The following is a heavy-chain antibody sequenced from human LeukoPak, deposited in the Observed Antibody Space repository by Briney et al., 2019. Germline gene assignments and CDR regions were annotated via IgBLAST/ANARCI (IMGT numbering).Heavy chain of an antibody. D-gene: IGHD6-13*01. CDR2: INPSGGST. J-gene: IGHJ4*02. CDR3: AKLAAAGTAHYYFDY. CDR1: GYTFTSNN. Sequence: AAVKVSCKSSGYTFTSNNMHWVRHAPGQGLEIMGIINPSGGSTTYAQEFQGRVTMTRDTSTSTVYMELSSLRSEDTAVYHCAKLAAAGTAHYYFDYWGQGTLVTVSS. V-gene: IGHV1-46*01.